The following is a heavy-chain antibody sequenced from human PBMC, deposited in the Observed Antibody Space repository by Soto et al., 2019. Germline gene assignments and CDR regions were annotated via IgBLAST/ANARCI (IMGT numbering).Heavy chain of an antibody. CDR3: ATSYGSGYRAFDY. V-gene: IGHV1-3*01. Sequence: GASVKVSCKASGYTFTSYAMHWVRQAPGQRLEWMGWINAGNGNTKYSQKFQGRVTITRDTSASTAYMGLRSLRSEDTAMYYRATSYGSGYRAFDYWGQGALVTVSS. J-gene: IGHJ4*02. CDR1: GYTFTSYA. D-gene: IGHD3-10*01. CDR2: INAGNGNT.